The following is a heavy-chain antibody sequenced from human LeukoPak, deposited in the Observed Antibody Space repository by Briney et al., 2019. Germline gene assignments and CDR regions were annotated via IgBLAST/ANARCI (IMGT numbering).Heavy chain of an antibody. CDR1: GFTFSSSA. D-gene: IGHD5-18*01. V-gene: IGHV3-23*01. Sequence: GGSLRLSCAASGFTFSSSAMSWVRQAPGKGLGWVSAIGNNGGYTYYADSVQGRFTISRDNSKNTLYLQMNSLRAEDTAVYYCARTPLGLWYSYGYFDYWGQGTLVTVSS. J-gene: IGHJ4*02. CDR2: IGNNGGYT. CDR3: ARTPLGLWYSYGYFDY.